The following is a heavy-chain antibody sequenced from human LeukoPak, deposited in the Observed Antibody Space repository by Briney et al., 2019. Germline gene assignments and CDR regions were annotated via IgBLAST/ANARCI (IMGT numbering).Heavy chain of an antibody. CDR2: MNPNSGNT. CDR3: ARGEWAGNLYYFDY. D-gene: IGHD4-23*01. J-gene: IGHJ4*02. CDR1: GYTFTSYD. Sequence: ASVKVSCKASGYTFTSYDINWVRQATGQGLEWMGWMNPNSGNTGYAQKFQGRVTMTRNTSISTAYMELSSLRSEDTAVYYCARGEWAGNLYYFDYWGQGTLVTVSS. V-gene: IGHV1-8*01.